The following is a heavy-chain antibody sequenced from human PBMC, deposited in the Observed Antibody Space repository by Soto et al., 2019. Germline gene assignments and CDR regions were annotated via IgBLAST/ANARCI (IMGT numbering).Heavy chain of an antibody. Sequence: EVQLLESGGSLEQPGGALRLSCAASGFTFSSHAMSWVRQAPGKGLEWISSISAGSEGAYYADSVKGRFTISRDNSNNTLYLQMNSLRAEDTAVYYCARDLWWYLHWGQGTLVTVSS. CDR3: ARDLWWYLH. D-gene: IGHD2-15*01. V-gene: IGHV3-23*01. J-gene: IGHJ4*02. CDR2: ISAGSEGA. CDR1: GFTFSSHA.